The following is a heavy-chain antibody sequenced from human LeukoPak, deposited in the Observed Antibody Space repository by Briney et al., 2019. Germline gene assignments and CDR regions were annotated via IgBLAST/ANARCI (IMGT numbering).Heavy chain of an antibody. CDR3: ARLEYTTSGGFDY. J-gene: IGHJ4*02. CDR2: IYPGDSDT. V-gene: IGHV5-51*01. Sequence: GESLKISCEGSGYNFTIYRIAWVRQMPGKGLDWMGIIYPGDSDTRYSPSFQGQVSMSVDKSISTAYLQWNGLKASDTAMYYCARLEYTTSGGFDYWGQGTLVTVSS. CDR1: GYNFTIYR. D-gene: IGHD6-6*01.